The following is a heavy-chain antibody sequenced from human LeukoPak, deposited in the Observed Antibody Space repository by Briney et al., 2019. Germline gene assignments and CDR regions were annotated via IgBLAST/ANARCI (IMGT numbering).Heavy chain of an antibody. CDR2: LYSGGNT. V-gene: IGHV3-53*01. CDR3: ARGGGLGY. D-gene: IGHD3-16*01. Sequence: GGSLRLSCAVSGFTVSSNYMSWVRQAPGKGLEWVSVLYSGGNTYYADSVKGRFTISRDNSKNTLYLQMNSLRAEDTAVHYCARGGGLGYWGQGTLVTVSS. CDR1: GFTVSSNY. J-gene: IGHJ4*02.